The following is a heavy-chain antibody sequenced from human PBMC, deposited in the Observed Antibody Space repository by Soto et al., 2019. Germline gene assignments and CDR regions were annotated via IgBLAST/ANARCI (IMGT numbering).Heavy chain of an antibody. Sequence: ASVKVSCKASGYTFTGYYMHWVRQAPGQGHEWMGWINPNSGGTNYAQKFQGRVTMTRDTSISTAYMELSRLSSDDTAMYYCARAPSGPGGDYWGQGALVTVSS. J-gene: IGHJ4*02. V-gene: IGHV1-2*02. D-gene: IGHD2-15*01. CDR1: GYTFTGYY. CDR2: INPNSGGT. CDR3: ARAPSGPGGDY.